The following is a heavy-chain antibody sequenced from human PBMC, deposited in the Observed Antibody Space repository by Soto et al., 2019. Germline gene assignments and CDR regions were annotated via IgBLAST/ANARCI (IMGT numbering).Heavy chain of an antibody. V-gene: IGHV4-34*01. D-gene: IGHD2-15*01. CDR3: ARAGIVVVVAATGWFDP. Sequence: QVQLQQWGAGLLKPSETLSLTCAVYGGSFSGYYWSWIRQPPGKGLEWIGEINHSGSTNYNPSLKGRVTISVDTSKTQFSLKLSSVTATDTAVYYCARAGIVVVVAATGWFDPWGQGTLVTVSS. J-gene: IGHJ5*02. CDR1: GGSFSGYY. CDR2: INHSGST.